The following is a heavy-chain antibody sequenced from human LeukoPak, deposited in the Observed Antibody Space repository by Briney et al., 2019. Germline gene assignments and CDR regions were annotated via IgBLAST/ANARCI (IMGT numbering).Heavy chain of an antibody. CDR1: GGSFSGYY. CDR3: ARLTAH. D-gene: IGHD4/OR15-4a*01. V-gene: IGHV4-34*01. J-gene: IGHJ4*02. CDR2: INHSGST. Sequence: PSETLSLTCAVYGGSFSGYYWSWIRQPPGKGLEWIGEINHSGSTNYNPSLKSRVTISVDTSKNQFSLKLSSVTAADTAVYYCARLTAHWGQGTLVTVSS.